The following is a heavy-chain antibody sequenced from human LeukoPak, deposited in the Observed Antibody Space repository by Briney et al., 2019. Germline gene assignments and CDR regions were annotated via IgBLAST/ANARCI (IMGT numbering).Heavy chain of an antibody. CDR2: ISSSGSTI. Sequence: GGSLRLSCAASGFTFSDYYMSWIRQAPGKGLEWVSYISSSGSTIYYADSVKGRFTISRDNTNNSLYLQMNSLRAEDTAVYYCARCSLDYYYMDVWGKGTTVTVSS. CDR3: ARCSLDYYYMDV. V-gene: IGHV3-11*04. CDR1: GFTFSDYY. D-gene: IGHD6-13*01. J-gene: IGHJ6*03.